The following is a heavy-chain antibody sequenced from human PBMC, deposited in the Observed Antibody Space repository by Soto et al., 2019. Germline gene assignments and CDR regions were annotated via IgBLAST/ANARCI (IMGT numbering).Heavy chain of an antibody. D-gene: IGHD3-16*02. Sequence: PGGSLRLSCAASGFTFSSYSMNWVRQAPGKGLEWVSSISSSSSYIYYADSVKGRFTISRDNAKNSLYLQMNSLRAEDTAVYYCAAPYMMTFGGVIAHDAFEIWGQGTMVTVSS. J-gene: IGHJ3*02. CDR1: GFTFSSYS. V-gene: IGHV3-21*01. CDR2: ISSSSSYI. CDR3: AAPYMMTFGGVIAHDAFEI.